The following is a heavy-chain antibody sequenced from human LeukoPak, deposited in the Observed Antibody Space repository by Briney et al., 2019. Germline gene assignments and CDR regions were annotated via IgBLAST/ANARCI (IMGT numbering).Heavy chain of an antibody. CDR2: IYYSGST. V-gene: IGHV4-59*01. D-gene: IGHD5-12*01. Sequence: PSETLSLTCTVSGGSISSYYWSWIRQPPGKGLEWIGYIYYSGSTNYNPSLKSRVTISVDTPKNQFSLKLSSVTAADTAVYYCARDRGYLEYWGQGTLVTVSS. CDR3: ARDRGYLEY. J-gene: IGHJ4*02. CDR1: GGSISSYY.